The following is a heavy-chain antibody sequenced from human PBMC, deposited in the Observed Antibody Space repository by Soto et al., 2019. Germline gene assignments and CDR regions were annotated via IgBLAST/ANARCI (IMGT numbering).Heavy chain of an antibody. V-gene: IGHV1-46*01. Sequence: QVQLVQSGAEVKKPGASVKVSCKASGYTFTRYYMHWVRQAPGQGLEWMGIINPTGGATTYAQKFQGRVTMTRDTSTSTVYMELSSLRSDDTAMYYCARGEAFAIYGMDVWGQGTTVTVSS. CDR1: GYTFTRYY. D-gene: IGHD3-10*01. CDR3: ARGEAFAIYGMDV. CDR2: INPTGGAT. J-gene: IGHJ6*02.